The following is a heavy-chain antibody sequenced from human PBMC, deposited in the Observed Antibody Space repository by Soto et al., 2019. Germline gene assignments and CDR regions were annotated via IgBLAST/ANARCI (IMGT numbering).Heavy chain of an antibody. J-gene: IGHJ4*02. D-gene: IGHD3-16*01. CDR2: INPSGGST. V-gene: IGHV1-46*03. CDR1: GYTFTSYY. Sequence: QVQLVQSGAEVKKPGASVKVSCKASGYTFTSYYMHWVRQAPGQGLEWMGIINPSGGSTSYAQKCQGRVTMTRDTSTSTVYMELSSLRSEDTAVYYCTKEGVPRYYFDYWGQGTLVTVSS. CDR3: TKEGVPRYYFDY.